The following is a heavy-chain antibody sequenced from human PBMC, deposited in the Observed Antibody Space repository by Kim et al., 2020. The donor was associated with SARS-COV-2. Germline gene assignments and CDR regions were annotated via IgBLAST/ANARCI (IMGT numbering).Heavy chain of an antibody. J-gene: IGHJ4*02. CDR2: ISHSGST. V-gene: IGHV4-34*01. CDR1: VGSFSGYY. D-gene: IGHD6-19*01. Sequence: SETLSLTCAVYVGSFSGYYWTWIRQPPGRGLEWIGEISHSGSTNYNPSLTSRVTISVDTSKNQFSLKLNSVTAADRGVYFCARGRYGSGRDYYFAYWGRG. CDR3: ARGRYGSGRDYYFAY.